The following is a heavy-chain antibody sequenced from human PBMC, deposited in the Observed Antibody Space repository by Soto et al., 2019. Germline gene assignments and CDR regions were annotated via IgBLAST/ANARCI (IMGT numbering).Heavy chain of an antibody. CDR2: IYYSGST. D-gene: IGHD5-12*01. CDR3: ARAVEMATIRYYFDY. CDR1: GGSISSYY. Sequence: KTSETLSLTCTVSGGSISSYYWSWIRQPPGKGLEWIGYIYYSGSTNYNPSLKSRVTISVDTSKNQFSLKLSSVTAADTAVYYCARAVEMATIRYYFDYWGQGTLVTVSS. J-gene: IGHJ4*02. V-gene: IGHV4-59*01.